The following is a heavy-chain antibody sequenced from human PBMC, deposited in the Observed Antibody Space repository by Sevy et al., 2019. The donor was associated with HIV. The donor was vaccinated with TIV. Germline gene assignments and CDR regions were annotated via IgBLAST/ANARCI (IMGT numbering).Heavy chain of an antibody. D-gene: IGHD1-1*01. Sequence: SETLSLTCSVSGDSISSYFWTWVRQSPGKGLEWIGNVYFTGNTDCSPSLKSRVTLSLDTSKSQFSLTLKSVTAADTAIYFCARDSTTRPRVLDYWGQGTLVTVSS. J-gene: IGHJ4*02. CDR2: VYFTGNT. CDR1: GDSISSYF. CDR3: ARDSTTRPRVLDY. V-gene: IGHV4-59*01.